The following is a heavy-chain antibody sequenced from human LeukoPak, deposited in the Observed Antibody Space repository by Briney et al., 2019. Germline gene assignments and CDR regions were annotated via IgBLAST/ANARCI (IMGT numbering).Heavy chain of an antibody. D-gene: IGHD2-15*01. CDR3: ARVGYCSGGSCYGWVDP. CDR1: GYTFTSYD. Sequence: ASVRVSCKASGYTFTSYDINWVRQAPGQGLEWMGWINPNSGGTKYAQKFQGRVTMTRETSISTAYMELSRLRFDDTAVYYCARVGYCSGGSCYGWVDPWGQGTLVTVSS. CDR2: INPNSGGT. V-gene: IGHV1-2*02. J-gene: IGHJ5*02.